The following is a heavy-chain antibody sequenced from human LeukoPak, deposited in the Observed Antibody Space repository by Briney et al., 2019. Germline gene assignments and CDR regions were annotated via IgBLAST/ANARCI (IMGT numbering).Heavy chain of an antibody. CDR3: ARLKRGIGAAGTSLRGWFDP. CDR1: GDTFSSYA. CDR2: IIPIFDTS. Sequence: SVKVSCKASGDTFSSYAITWVRQAPGQGLEWMGGIIPIFDTSNYAQKFQGRVTFTSDDSTGTAYMELSSLRSEDTAVYYCARLKRGIGAAGTSLRGWFDPWGQGTLVTVSS. V-gene: IGHV1-69*13. D-gene: IGHD6-13*01. J-gene: IGHJ5*02.